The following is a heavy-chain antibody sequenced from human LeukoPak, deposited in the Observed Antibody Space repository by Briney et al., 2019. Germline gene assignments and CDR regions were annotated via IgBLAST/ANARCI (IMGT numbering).Heavy chain of an antibody. D-gene: IGHD6-6*01. CDR1: GFTFDDYT. V-gene: IGHV3-43*01. Sequence: GGSLRLSCAVSGFTFDDYTMHWVRQAPGKGLEWVSLISWDGGSTSYADSVKGRFTISRDNSKNSLYLQMNSLRTEDTALYYCSGSSAGAFDIWGQGTMVTVSS. CDR3: SGSSAGAFDI. CDR2: ISWDGGST. J-gene: IGHJ3*02.